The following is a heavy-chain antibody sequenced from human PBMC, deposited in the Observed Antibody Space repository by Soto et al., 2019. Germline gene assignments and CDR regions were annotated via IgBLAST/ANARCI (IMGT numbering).Heavy chain of an antibody. V-gene: IGHV4-34*01. CDR3: ARVGTMARGVRPRSPIDY. Sequence: SETLSLTCAVYGVSFSGYYWSWIRPPPGKGLEWIGEINHSGSTNYNPSLKSRVTISVDTSKNQFSLKLSSVTAADTAVYYCARVGTMARGVRPRSPIDYWGQGTLVTVSS. CDR1: GVSFSGYY. J-gene: IGHJ4*02. D-gene: IGHD3-10*01. CDR2: INHSGST.